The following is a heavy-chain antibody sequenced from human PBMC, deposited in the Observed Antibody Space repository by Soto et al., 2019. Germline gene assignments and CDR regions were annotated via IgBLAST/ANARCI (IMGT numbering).Heavy chain of an antibody. V-gene: IGHV4-39*07. CDR2: IYYSGST. CDR1: GGSISSSSYY. D-gene: IGHD4-17*01. CDR3: ARDPRIYSDPYYFDY. Sequence: SETLSVTCTVSGGSISSSSYYWGWIRQPPGKGLEWVGSIYYSGSTYYNPSLKSRVTISVDTSKSQFSLRLTSVTAADTAVYYCARDPRIYSDPYYFDYWGQGTLVTVSS. J-gene: IGHJ4*02.